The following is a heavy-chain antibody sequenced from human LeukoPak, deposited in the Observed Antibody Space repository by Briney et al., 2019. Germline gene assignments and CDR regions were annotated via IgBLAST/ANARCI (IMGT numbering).Heavy chain of an antibody. Sequence: GGSLRLSCAASGFTFSSYGMHWVRQAPGKGLEWVAVISYDGSNKYYADSVKGRFTCSRDNSKNTLYLQVNSLRADDTAVYYCARPNYYDSSGFYYYFYGMDVWGQGTTVTVSS. V-gene: IGHV3-30*03. CDR3: ARPNYYDSSGFYYYFYGMDV. J-gene: IGHJ6*02. CDR2: ISYDGSNK. D-gene: IGHD3-22*01. CDR1: GFTFSSYG.